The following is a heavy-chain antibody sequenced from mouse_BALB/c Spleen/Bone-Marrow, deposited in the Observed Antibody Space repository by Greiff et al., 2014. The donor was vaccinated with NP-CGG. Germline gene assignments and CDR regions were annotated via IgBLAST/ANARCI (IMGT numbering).Heavy chain of an antibody. V-gene: IGHV1-77*01. CDR3: ARSRGYAWFAY. Sequence: VQLVESGAELARPGASVKLSCKASGYTFTDYYINWVKQRTGQGLEWIGEIYPGSGNTYYNGKFKGKATLTADKSSSTAYMQLSSLTSEDSAVYFCARSRGYAWFAYWGQGTLVTVSA. D-gene: IGHD2-2*01. CDR1: GYTFTDYY. CDR2: IYPGSGNT. J-gene: IGHJ3*01.